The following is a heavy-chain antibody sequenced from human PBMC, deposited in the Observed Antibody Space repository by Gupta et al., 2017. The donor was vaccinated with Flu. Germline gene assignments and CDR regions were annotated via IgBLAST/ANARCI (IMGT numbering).Heavy chain of an antibody. CDR3: ARAPFYYATSGYYFDF. J-gene: IGHJ4*02. V-gene: IGHV3-49*02. CDR2: IRSKAYDETT. D-gene: IGHD3-22*01. Sequence: RQAPGQGLEWVGVIRSKAYDETTDYAASVKGRFTISRDDAKTTAYLQMHSLESEDSAMYYCARAPFYYATSGYYFDFWGQGTLVTVSS.